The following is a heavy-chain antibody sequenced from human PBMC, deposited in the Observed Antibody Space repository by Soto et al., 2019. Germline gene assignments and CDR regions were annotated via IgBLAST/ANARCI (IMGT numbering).Heavy chain of an antibody. Sequence: ASVKVSCKASGGTFSSYAISWVRQAPGQGLEWMGGIIPIFGTANYAQKFQGRVTITADESTSTAYMELSSLRSEDTAVYYCRIAARGYYYYGMDVWGQGTTVTVS. CDR3: RIAARGYYYYGMDV. D-gene: IGHD6-6*01. CDR2: IIPIFGTA. J-gene: IGHJ6*02. CDR1: GGTFSSYA. V-gene: IGHV1-69*13.